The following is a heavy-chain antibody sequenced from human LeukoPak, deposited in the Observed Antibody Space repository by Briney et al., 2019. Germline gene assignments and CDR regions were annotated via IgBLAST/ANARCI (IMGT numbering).Heavy chain of an antibody. CDR1: GFTFDDYS. CDR2: SSWNSGSA. V-gene: IGHV3-9*01. Sequence: GGSLRLSCAASGFTFDDYSMHWVRQAPGKGLEGVSGSSWNSGSAGYADSVKGRFTISRDSAKNSLYLQMNSLRTEDTALYYCAKDRTYSAYAALDYWGQGTLVTVSS. D-gene: IGHD5-12*01. J-gene: IGHJ4*02. CDR3: AKDRTYSAYAALDY.